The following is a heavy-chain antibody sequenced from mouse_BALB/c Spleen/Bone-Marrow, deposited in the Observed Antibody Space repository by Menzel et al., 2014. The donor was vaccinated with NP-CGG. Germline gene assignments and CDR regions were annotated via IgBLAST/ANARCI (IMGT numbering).Heavy chain of an antibody. V-gene: IGHV3-2*02. CDR1: GYSITSDYA. Sequence: EVKLVESGPGLVKPSQSLSLTCTVTGYSITSDYAWNWIRQFPGNKLEWMGYISYSGSTSYNPSLKSRISITRDTSKNQFFLQLNSVTTEDTATYCCARYYYVSSPYWYFDVWGAGTTVTVSS. CDR3: ARYYYVSSPYWYFDV. D-gene: IGHD1-1*01. J-gene: IGHJ1*01. CDR2: ISYSGST.